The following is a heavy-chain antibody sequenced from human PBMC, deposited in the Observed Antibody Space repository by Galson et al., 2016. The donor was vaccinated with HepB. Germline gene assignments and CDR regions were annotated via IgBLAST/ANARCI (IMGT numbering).Heavy chain of an antibody. V-gene: IGHV3-66*01. J-gene: IGHJ5*02. CDR1: GFTFSSYA. CDR3: HNGYSGGQA. CDR2: IYSGGST. D-gene: IGHD3-22*01. Sequence: SLRLSCAASGFTFSSYAMSWVRQAPGKGLEWVSVIYSGGSTHYADSVKGRFTISRDNFRNTLYLQMNSLRTEDTAVYYCHNGYSGGQAWGQGTLVTVSS.